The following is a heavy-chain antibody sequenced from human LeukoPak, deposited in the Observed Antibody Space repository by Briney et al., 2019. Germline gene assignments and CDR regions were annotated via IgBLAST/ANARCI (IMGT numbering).Heavy chain of an antibody. Sequence: PGGSLRLSCAASGFTFSTYKMNWVRQVPGKGLEWVASITSSSTYMFYADSVKGRFTISRDNSKNTLYLQMNSLRTEDTAVYYCERDSARRDGQNFDYWGQGTLVTVSS. V-gene: IGHV3-21*01. CDR2: ITSSSTYM. CDR1: GFTFSTYK. CDR3: ERDSARRDGQNFDY. J-gene: IGHJ4*02. D-gene: IGHD5-24*01.